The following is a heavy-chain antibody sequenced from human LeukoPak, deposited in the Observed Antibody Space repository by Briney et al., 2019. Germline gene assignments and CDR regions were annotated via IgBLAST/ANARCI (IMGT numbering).Heavy chain of an antibody. CDR2: IYYSGST. CDR3: ARQGSPYYDFWSGSEGTYYFDY. D-gene: IGHD3-3*01. Sequence: PSETLSLTCTVSGGSISSGGYYWSWIRQHPGKGLEWIGYIYYSGSTNYNPSLKSRVTISVDTSKNQFSLKLSSVTAADTAVYYCARQGSPYYDFWSGSEGTYYFDYWGQGTLVTVSS. CDR1: GGSISSGGYY. J-gene: IGHJ4*02. V-gene: IGHV4-61*08.